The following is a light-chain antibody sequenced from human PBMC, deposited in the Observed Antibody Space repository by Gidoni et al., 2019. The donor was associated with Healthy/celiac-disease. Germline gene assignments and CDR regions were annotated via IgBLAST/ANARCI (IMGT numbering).Light chain of an antibody. Sequence: ELVLTQSPATLSLSPGERATLSCRASQRVSSYLAWYQQKPGQAPRLLIYDASNSATGIPARFSDRRSGTDFTLTISSLEPEDFAVYYCQQRSNWPPFTFGGGTKVEIK. CDR3: QQRSNWPPFT. CDR1: QRVSSY. J-gene: IGKJ4*01. V-gene: IGKV3-11*01. CDR2: DAS.